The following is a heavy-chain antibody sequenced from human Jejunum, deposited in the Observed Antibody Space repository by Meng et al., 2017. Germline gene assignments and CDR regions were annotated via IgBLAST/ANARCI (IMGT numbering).Heavy chain of an antibody. CDR3: ARPNSGGNTYYFDY. Sequence: QGELGQAGAEGKKPGASVKVSCKASGGTFSTYAITWVRQAPGQGLEWMGGIIPIFGTANYAQKFQGRVTITADESTSTAYMEFSSLRSEDTAVYYCARPNSGGNTYYFDYWGQGTLVTVSS. V-gene: IGHV1-69*01. D-gene: IGHD4-23*01. CDR1: GGTFSTYA. J-gene: IGHJ4*02. CDR2: IIPIFGTA.